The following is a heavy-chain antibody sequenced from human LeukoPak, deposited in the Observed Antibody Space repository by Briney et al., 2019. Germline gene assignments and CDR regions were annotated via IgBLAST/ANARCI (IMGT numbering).Heavy chain of an antibody. CDR3: ARCSGGSCYSGVDY. J-gene: IGHJ4*02. V-gene: IGHV1-18*01. D-gene: IGHD2-15*01. CDR1: GYTFNNYA. CDR2: ISAYNGNT. Sequence: ASVKVSCKASGYTFNNYAISWVRQAPGQGLEWMGWISAYNGNTNYAQNFQGRVTMTTDTSTSTAYMELRSLRSDDTAVYYCARCSGGSCYSGVDYWGQGTLVTVSS.